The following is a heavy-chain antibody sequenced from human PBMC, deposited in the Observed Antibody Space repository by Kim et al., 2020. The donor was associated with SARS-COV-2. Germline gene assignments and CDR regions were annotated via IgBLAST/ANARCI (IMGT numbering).Heavy chain of an antibody. J-gene: IGHJ4*02. CDR2: GST. V-gene: IGHV4-39*07. D-gene: IGHD3-3*01. CDR3: ARDSLRFDY. Sequence: GSTCHNPSPKRRVTIAVETSKIQFSLKLSSVTAADTAVYCCARDSLRFDYWGQGTLVTVSS.